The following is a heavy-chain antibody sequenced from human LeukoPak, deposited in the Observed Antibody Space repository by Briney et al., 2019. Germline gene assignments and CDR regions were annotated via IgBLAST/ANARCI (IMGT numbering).Heavy chain of an antibody. Sequence: SGGSLRLSCAASGFTFSSYWMSWVRQAPGKGLEWVANIKQDGSEKYYVDSVKGRFTISRDNAKNSLYLQVNSLRAEDTAVYYCARLVATTVRYFDYWGQGTLVTVSS. CDR2: IKQDGSEK. D-gene: IGHD5-12*01. CDR3: ARLVATTVRYFDY. CDR1: GFTFSSYW. V-gene: IGHV3-7*01. J-gene: IGHJ4*02.